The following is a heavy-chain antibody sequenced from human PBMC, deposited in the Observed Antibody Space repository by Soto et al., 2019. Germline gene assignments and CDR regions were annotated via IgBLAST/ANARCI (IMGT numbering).Heavy chain of an antibody. CDR3: AKDYLRWAQS. CDR1: GGTFSSYA. Sequence: VQLVQSGAEVKKPGSSVKVSCKASGGTFSSYAISWVRQAPGQGLEWVSAISGSGSTFYADSVKGRFTISRDNSKNTLYLQMNSLRAEDTAVYYCAKDYLRWAQSWGQGTLVTVSS. V-gene: IGHV3-23*04. D-gene: IGHD1-26*01. J-gene: IGHJ5*02. CDR2: ISGSGST.